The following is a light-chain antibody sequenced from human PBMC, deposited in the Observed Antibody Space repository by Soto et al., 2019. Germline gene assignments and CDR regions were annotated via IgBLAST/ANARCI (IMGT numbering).Light chain of an antibody. CDR1: QNISRY. Sequence: DIQMTQSPSSLSASVGDRVTITCRASQNISRYVNWYQQKPGKAPKLLIYAASSFQSGVPSRFSGSGSGTDFTRTISSLQPEDFATYDGQQCYSTPYTFGQGTKLEIK. V-gene: IGKV1-39*01. CDR3: QQCYSTPYT. J-gene: IGKJ2*01. CDR2: AAS.